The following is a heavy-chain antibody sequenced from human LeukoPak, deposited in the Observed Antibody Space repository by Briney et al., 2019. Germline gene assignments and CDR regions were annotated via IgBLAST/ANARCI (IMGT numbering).Heavy chain of an antibody. CDR3: ARVGDYGDYVNWFDP. V-gene: IGHV4-38-2*02. D-gene: IGHD4-17*01. Sequence: SETLSLTCTVSGGSISSYYWSWIRQPPGKGLEWIWSGYHIGSTYFNPSLRSRVTILIDIFKNQFSLKMSSVTAADTAIYYCARVGDYGDYVNWFDPWGPGTLVTVSS. CDR2: GYHIGST. CDR1: GGSISSYY. J-gene: IGHJ5*02.